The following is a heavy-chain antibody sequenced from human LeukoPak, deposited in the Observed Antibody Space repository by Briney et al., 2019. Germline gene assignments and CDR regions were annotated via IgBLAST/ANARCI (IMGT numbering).Heavy chain of an antibody. D-gene: IGHD3-3*01. J-gene: IGHJ6*03. Sequence: SVKVSCKASGGTFSSYTISWVRRAPGQGLEWMGRIIPILGIANYAQKFQGRVTITADKSTSTAYMELSSLRSEDTAVYYCAREKDFGVVISPRYYYYYMDVWGKGTTVTVSS. CDR3: AREKDFGVVISPRYYYYYMDV. V-gene: IGHV1-69*04. CDR2: IIPILGIA. CDR1: GGTFSSYT.